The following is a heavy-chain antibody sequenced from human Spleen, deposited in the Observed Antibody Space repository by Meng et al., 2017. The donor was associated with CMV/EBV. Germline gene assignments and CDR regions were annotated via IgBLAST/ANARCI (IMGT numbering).Heavy chain of an antibody. CDR1: GFTVSSNY. J-gene: IGHJ4*02. V-gene: IGHV3-21*01. CDR2: ISGTSSYI. CDR3: ARVPGDY. Sequence: GGSLRLSCAASGFTVSSNYMSWVRQAPGKGLEWVSSISGTSSYIYYADSVRGRFTISRDNAKNSLYLQMNSLRAEDTAVYYCARVPGDYWGQGTLVTVSS.